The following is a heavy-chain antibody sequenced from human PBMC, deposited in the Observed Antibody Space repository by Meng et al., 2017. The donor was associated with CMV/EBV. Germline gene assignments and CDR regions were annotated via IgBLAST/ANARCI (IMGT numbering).Heavy chain of an antibody. V-gene: IGHV3-53*01. Sequence: GGSLRLSCAASGFTVSSNYMSWVRQAPGKGLEWVSVIYSGGSTYYADSVKDRFTISRDNSKNTLYLQMNSLRAEDTAVYYCARAATTVTKFYDHYGMDVWGQGTTVTVSS. J-gene: IGHJ6*02. CDR1: GFTVSSNY. CDR3: ARAATTVTKFYDHYGMDV. CDR2: IYSGGST. D-gene: IGHD4-11*01.